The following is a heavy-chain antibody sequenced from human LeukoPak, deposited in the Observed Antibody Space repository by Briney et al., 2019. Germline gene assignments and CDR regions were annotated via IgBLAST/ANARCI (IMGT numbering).Heavy chain of an antibody. CDR2: ISYDGSNK. Sequence: GRSLRLSCAASGFTFSSYAMHWVRQAPGKGLEWVAVISYDGSNKYYADSVKGRFTISRDNSKNTLYLQVNSLRAEDTAVYYCARDICSTSCYLYYFDYWGQGTLVTVSS. V-gene: IGHV3-30-3*01. J-gene: IGHJ4*02. D-gene: IGHD2-2*01. CDR3: ARDICSTSCYLYYFDY. CDR1: GFTFSSYA.